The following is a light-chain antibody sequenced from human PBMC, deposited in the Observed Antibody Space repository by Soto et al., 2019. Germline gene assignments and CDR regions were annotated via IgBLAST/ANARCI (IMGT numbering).Light chain of an antibody. CDR1: SSNIGAGYD. V-gene: IGLV1-40*01. CDR2: GNS. J-gene: IGLJ2*01. CDR3: QSYDSSLSGVV. Sequence: QSVLTQPPSVSGAPGQRVTISCTGSSSNIGAGYDVHWYQQLPGTAPKLLIYGNSNRPSGVPDRFSGSKSGTSASRAITGLQAEDEAEYYCQSYDSSLSGVVFGGGTKLT.